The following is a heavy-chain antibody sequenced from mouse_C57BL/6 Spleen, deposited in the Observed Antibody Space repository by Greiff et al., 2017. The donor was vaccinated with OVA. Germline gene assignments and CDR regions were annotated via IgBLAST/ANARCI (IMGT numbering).Heavy chain of an antibody. CDR3: ARGGYYYEAWFAY. D-gene: IGHD2-4*01. J-gene: IGHJ3*01. Sequence: SGAELVRPGASVKMSCKASGYTFTSYNMHWVKQTPRQGLEWIGAIYPGNGGTSYNQKFKGKATLTVDKSSSTAYMQLSSLTAENSAVYFCARGGYYYEAWFAYWGQGTLVTVSA. V-gene: IGHV1-12*01. CDR2: IYPGNGGT. CDR1: GYTFTSYN.